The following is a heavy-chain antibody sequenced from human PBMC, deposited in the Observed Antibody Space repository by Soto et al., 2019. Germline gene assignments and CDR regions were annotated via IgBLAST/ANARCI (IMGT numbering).Heavy chain of an antibody. CDR1: GGSISSGCYY. CDR2: IYYSGST. D-gene: IGHD3-9*01. Sequence: TLSLNCTVSGGSISSGCYYWSWIRQHPGKGLEWIGYIYYSGSTYYNPSLKSRVTISVDTSKNQFSLKLSSVTAADTAVYYCERDYDKAYYGMDVWGQGTTVTVSS. V-gene: IGHV4-31*03. J-gene: IGHJ6*02. CDR3: ERDYDKAYYGMDV.